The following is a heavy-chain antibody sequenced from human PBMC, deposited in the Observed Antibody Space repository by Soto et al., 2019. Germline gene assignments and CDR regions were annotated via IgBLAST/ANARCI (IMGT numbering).Heavy chain of an antibody. CDR2: ISSSSSVI. CDR1: GFILSDCA. Sequence: EVQLVESGGGLVQPGGSLRLSCATSGFILSDCAMNWVRQAPGKGLEWVSYISSSSSVIDYADSVKGRFTVSRDNARNSLYLQMNSLRAEDTAVYYCARDLRWSSNWYYYMDVWGKGTTVTVSS. CDR3: ARDLRWSSNWYYYMDV. V-gene: IGHV3-48*01. D-gene: IGHD7-27*01. J-gene: IGHJ6*03.